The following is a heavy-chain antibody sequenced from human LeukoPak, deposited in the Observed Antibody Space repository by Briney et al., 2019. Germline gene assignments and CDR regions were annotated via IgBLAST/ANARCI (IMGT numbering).Heavy chain of an antibody. J-gene: IGHJ6*03. CDR3: ARGSYCDFWSGYSYYMDV. CDR1: GFTFSSYE. CDR2: IRSSGSTI. D-gene: IGHD3-3*01. V-gene: IGHV3-48*03. Sequence: PGGSLRLSCAASGFTFSSYEMNWVRQAPGKGLEWVSYIRSSGSTIYYTDSVKGRFTISRDNAKNSLYLQMNSLRAEDTAVYYCARGSYCDFWSGYSYYMDVWGKGTTVTVSS.